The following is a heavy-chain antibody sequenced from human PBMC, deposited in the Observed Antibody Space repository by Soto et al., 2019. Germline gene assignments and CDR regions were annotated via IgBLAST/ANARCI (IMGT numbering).Heavy chain of an antibody. Sequence: SETLSLTCRVSGGSVGTGAYYWSWIRQPPGKGLEWIGYTLYSGSPNYNPSLQSLQSRVTISVDTSRNQFSLRLTSVTAADTALYYCARHDYYHRTFDIWGQGTLVTVSS. CDR2: TLYSGSP. V-gene: IGHV4-61*08. J-gene: IGHJ3*02. D-gene: IGHD3-9*01. CDR3: ARHDYYHRTFDI. CDR1: GGSVGTGAYY.